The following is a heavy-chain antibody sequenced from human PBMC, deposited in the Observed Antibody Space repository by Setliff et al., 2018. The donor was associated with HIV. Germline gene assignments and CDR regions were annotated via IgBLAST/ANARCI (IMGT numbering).Heavy chain of an antibody. V-gene: IGHV1-69*13. Sequence: SVKVSCKASGGTFSSYVISWVRQAPGQGLEWMGGIKPVFGTPTYAQKFQGRVTITADESTSTAYMELSSLRSEDTAVYYCAKTPLLYDSDNYVWGQGTLVTVSS. CDR1: GGTFSSYV. CDR2: IKPVFGTP. J-gene: IGHJ4*02. CDR3: AKTPLLYDSDNYV. D-gene: IGHD3-10*02.